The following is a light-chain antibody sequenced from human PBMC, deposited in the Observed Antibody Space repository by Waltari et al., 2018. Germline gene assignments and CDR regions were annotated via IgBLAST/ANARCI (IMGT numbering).Light chain of an antibody. Sequence: EIVLTQSPATLSLSPGERATLPCRASQRVSNFLAWYQQKPGQAPRLLIYEASKRATGIPARFSGSGSGTDFTLTISSLEPEDFAVYYCQQRSNWPPLTFGGGTKVEIK. J-gene: IGKJ4*01. CDR1: QRVSNF. CDR3: QQRSNWPPLT. V-gene: IGKV3-11*01. CDR2: EAS.